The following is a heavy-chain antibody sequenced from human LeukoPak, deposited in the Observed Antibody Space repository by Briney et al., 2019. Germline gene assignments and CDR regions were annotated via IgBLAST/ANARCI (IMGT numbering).Heavy chain of an antibody. J-gene: IGHJ5*02. CDR2: INPNSGGT. CDR1: GYTFTGYY. D-gene: IGHD3-3*01. CDR3: ARDLRDDFWSGHPGSNWFDP. V-gene: IGHV1-2*02. Sequence: ASVKVSCKASGYTFTGYYMHWVRQAPGQGLEWMGWINPNSGGTNYAQKFQGRVTMTRDTYISTAYMELSRLRSDDTAVYYCARDLRDDFWSGHPGSNWFDPWGQGTLVTVSS.